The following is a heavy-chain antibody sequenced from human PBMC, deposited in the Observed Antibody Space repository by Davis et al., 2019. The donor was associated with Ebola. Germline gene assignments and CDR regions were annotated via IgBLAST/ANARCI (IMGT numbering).Heavy chain of an antibody. V-gene: IGHV3-13*01. CDR3: ARAMRYGSGNDH. CDR1: GFTFSSYD. J-gene: IGHJ5*02. CDR2: IGTAGDT. Sequence: PGGSLRLSCAASGFTFSSYDMHWVRQATGKGLEWVSAIGTAGDTYYPGSVKGRFTISRENAKNSLYLQMNSLRAGDTAVYYCARAMRYGSGNDHWGQGTLVTVSS. D-gene: IGHD3-10*01.